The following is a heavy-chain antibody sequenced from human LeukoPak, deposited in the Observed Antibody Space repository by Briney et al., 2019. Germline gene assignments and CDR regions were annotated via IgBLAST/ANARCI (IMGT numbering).Heavy chain of an antibody. D-gene: IGHD5-18*01. CDR3: ARDAEDTAMAYYYYYGMDV. J-gene: IGHJ6*02. CDR2: ISAYNGNT. V-gene: IGHV1-18*01. CDR1: GYTFTSYG. Sequence: ASVKVSCKASGYTFTSYGISWVRQAPGQGLEWMGWISAYNGNTNYAQKLQGRVTMTTDTSTSTAYMELRSLRSDGTAVYYCARDAEDTAMAYYYYYGMDVWGQGTTVTVSS.